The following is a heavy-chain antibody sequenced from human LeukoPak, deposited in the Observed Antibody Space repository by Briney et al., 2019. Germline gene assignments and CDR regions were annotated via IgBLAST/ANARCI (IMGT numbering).Heavy chain of an antibody. CDR3: ARVLIAAAGTGAFDI. Sequence: ASVKVSCKASRYTFTGYYMHWVRQAPGQGLEWMGWINPNSGGTNYAQKFQGRVTMTRDTSISSAYMELSRLRSDDTAVYYCARVLIAAAGTGAFDIWGQGTMVTVSS. CDR2: INPNSGGT. CDR1: RYTFTGYY. J-gene: IGHJ3*02. D-gene: IGHD6-13*01. V-gene: IGHV1-2*02.